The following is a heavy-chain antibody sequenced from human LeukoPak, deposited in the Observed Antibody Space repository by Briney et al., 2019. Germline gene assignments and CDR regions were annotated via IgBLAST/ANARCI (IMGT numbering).Heavy chain of an antibody. Sequence: LRLSCAASGFTFSSYAMSWVRQAPGKGLEWIGYISYSGSTYYNPSLKSRLTISVDMSKNQFSLKLSSVTAADTAIYYCARATAGWRNDYWGQGTLVTVSS. CDR2: ISYSGST. CDR3: ARATAGWRNDY. J-gene: IGHJ4*02. V-gene: IGHV4-30-4*08. D-gene: IGHD2-21*02. CDR1: GFTFSSYA.